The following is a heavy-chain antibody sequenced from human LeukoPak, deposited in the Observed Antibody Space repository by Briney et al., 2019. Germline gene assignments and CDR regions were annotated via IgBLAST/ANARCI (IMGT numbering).Heavy chain of an antibody. J-gene: IGHJ6*03. V-gene: IGHV3-21*01. Sequence: GGSLRLSCEASGFSFSSYNMDWVRQTPGKGLEWISSITTTSSYTFYADSVKGRFTISRDNARNSLYLQMNSLTAEDTAVYYCARDPYSGSYGDTYYYFMDVWGKGTTVTISS. CDR2: ITTTSSYT. CDR3: ARDPYSGSYGDTYYYFMDV. CDR1: GFSFSSYN. D-gene: IGHD1-26*01.